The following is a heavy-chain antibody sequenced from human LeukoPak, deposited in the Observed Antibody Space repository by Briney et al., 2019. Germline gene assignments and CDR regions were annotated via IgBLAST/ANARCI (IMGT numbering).Heavy chain of an antibody. CDR3: ARDREDAFDI. CDR1: GGTFSSYA. CDR2: IIPILGIA. Sequence: ASVRVSCKASGGTFSSYAISWVRQAPGQGLERMGRIIPILGIANYAQKFQGRVTITADKSTSTAYMELSSLRSEDTAVYYCARDREDAFDIWGQGTMVTVSS. J-gene: IGHJ3*02. V-gene: IGHV1-69*04.